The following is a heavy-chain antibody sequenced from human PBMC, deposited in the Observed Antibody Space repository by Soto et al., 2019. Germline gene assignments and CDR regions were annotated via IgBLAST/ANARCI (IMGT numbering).Heavy chain of an antibody. CDR3: AKDGLESSSWYKASYYYYYGMDV. CDR2: ISGSGGST. V-gene: IGHV3-23*01. D-gene: IGHD6-13*01. J-gene: IGHJ6*02. CDR1: GFTFSSYA. Sequence: GGSLRLSCAASGFTFSSYAMSWVRQAPGKGLEWVSAISGSGGSTYYADSVKGRFTISRDNSKNTLYLQMNSLRAEDTAVYYCAKDGLESSSWYKASYYYYYGMDVWGQGITVTVSS.